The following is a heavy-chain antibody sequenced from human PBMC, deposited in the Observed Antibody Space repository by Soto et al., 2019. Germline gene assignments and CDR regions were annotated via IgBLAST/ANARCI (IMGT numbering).Heavy chain of an antibody. CDR1: GGSFSGYY. CDR2: INHSGST. Sequence: TSETLSLTCAVYGGSFSGYYWSWIRQPPGKGLEWIGEINHSGSTNYNPSLKSRVTISVDTSKNQFSLKLSSVTAADTAVYYCARGRGYCSGTSCYGGYYYMDVWGKGTAVTVSS. V-gene: IGHV4-34*01. D-gene: IGHD2-2*01. J-gene: IGHJ6*03. CDR3: ARGRGYCSGTSCYGGYYYMDV.